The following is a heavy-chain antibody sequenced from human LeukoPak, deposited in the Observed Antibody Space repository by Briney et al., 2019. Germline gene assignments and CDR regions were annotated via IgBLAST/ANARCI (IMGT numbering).Heavy chain of an antibody. D-gene: IGHD3-3*01. Sequence: GGSLRLSCAASGFTFSSYAMSWVRQAPGKGLEWVSAISGSGGSTYYADSVKGRFTISRDNSKNTLYLQMNSLRAEDTAVYYCAKDPLEFLEWLSYFNYWGQGTLVTVSS. J-gene: IGHJ4*02. V-gene: IGHV3-23*01. CDR1: GFTFSSYA. CDR3: AKDPLEFLEWLSYFNY. CDR2: ISGSGGST.